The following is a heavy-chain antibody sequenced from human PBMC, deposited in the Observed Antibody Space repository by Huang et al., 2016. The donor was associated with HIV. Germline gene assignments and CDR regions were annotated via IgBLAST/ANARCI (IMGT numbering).Heavy chain of an antibody. CDR3: AKDPSSPYGDSYFEQ. V-gene: IGHV3-23*01. CDR1: GFTFIDFA. CDR2: IRCIGHST. D-gene: IGHD4-17*01. J-gene: IGHJ4*02. Sequence: EVQLLESGGGLVQPGGSLRLYCAASGFTFIDFAMSWVRQAPGNVREWVAAIRCIGHSTYYADAVKGRFTIARDNSKNTLYLQMNKLRVEDTAVYFCAKDPSSPYGDSYFEQWGQGTLVTVSP.